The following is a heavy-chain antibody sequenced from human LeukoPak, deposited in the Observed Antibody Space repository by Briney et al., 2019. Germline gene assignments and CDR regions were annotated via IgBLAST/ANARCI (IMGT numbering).Heavy chain of an antibody. CDR1: GYTLTELS. CDR2: FDPEDGET. V-gene: IGHV1-24*01. D-gene: IGHD3-3*01. CDR3: ATANSGYDFWSGPDY. J-gene: IGHJ4*02. Sequence: ASVKVSCKVSGYTLTELSMHWVRQAPGKGLEWMGGFDPEDGETIYAQKLQGRVTMTEDTSTDTAYMELSSLRSEDTAVYYCATANSGYDFWSGPDYWGQGTLVTVSS.